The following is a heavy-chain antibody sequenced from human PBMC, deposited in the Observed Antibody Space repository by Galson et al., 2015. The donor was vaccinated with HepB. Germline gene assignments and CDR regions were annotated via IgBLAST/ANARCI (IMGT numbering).Heavy chain of an antibody. D-gene: IGHD3-22*01. J-gene: IGHJ3*02. CDR1: GFTFSSYS. Sequence: SLRLSCAASGFTFSSYSMNWVRQAPGKGLEWVSSISSSSSYIYYADSVKGRFTISRDNAKNSLYLQMNSLRAEDTAVYYCARVMSYYYDSSDRGNDAFDIWGQGTMVTVSS. CDR2: ISSSSSYI. V-gene: IGHV3-21*01. CDR3: ARVMSYYYDSSDRGNDAFDI.